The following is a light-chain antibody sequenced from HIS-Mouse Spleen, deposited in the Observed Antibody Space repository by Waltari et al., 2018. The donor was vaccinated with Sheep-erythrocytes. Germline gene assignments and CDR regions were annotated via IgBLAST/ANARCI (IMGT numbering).Light chain of an antibody. Sequence: QSALTQPAAVSGPPGQSIAISCTGTGSDVGCYYLVSLYQQHPGKAPKLMTSEGSKRPSGVSNRFSGSKSGNTASLTISGLQAEDEADYYCCSYAGSSTPWVFGGGTKLTVL. J-gene: IGLJ3*02. CDR3: CSYAGSSTPWV. CDR1: GSDVGCYYL. CDR2: EGS. V-gene: IGLV2-23*01.